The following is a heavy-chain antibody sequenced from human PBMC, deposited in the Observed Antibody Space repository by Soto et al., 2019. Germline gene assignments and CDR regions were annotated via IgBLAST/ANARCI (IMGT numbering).Heavy chain of an antibody. J-gene: IGHJ4*02. CDR1: GGSISSYY. CDR2: IYYSGST. Sequence: PSETLSLTCTVSGGSISSYYWSWIRQPPGKGLEWIGYIYYSGSTNYNPSLKSRVTISVDTSKNQFSLKLSSVTAADTAVYYCASSGWSSVLPHPPDYWGQGTLVTVSS. V-gene: IGHV4-59*01. D-gene: IGHD6-19*01. CDR3: ASSGWSSVLPHPPDY.